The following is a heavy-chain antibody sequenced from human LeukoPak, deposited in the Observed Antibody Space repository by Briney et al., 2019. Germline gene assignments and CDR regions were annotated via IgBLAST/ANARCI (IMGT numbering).Heavy chain of an antibody. J-gene: IGHJ3*02. CDR3: ARDLGSSSWYGFAFDI. Sequence: KPGGSLRLSCAASGFTFSDYNMRWIRQAPGKGLEWVSSISRSGSTKYYADSVKGRFTISRDNAKNSLFLQMNSLRAEDTAVYYCARDLGSSSWYGFAFDIWGQGTMVTVSS. V-gene: IGHV3-11*01. D-gene: IGHD6-13*01. CDR2: ISRSGSTK. CDR1: GFTFSDYN.